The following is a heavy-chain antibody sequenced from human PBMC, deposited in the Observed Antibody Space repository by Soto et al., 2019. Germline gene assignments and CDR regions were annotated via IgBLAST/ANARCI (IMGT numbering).Heavy chain of an antibody. D-gene: IGHD3-16*01. Sequence: EVQLVESGGALVQPGGSLRLSFAASGFTFSSYWMHWVRQVPGEGLVWVSRIKTDGSSTSYADSVKGRFTISRDNAKNTMYLQMNNLGAEDTAVYYCARVGVGHYEFDYWGQGTLVTVSS. CDR3: ARVGVGHYEFDY. CDR1: GFTFSSYW. J-gene: IGHJ4*02. CDR2: IKTDGSST. V-gene: IGHV3-74*01.